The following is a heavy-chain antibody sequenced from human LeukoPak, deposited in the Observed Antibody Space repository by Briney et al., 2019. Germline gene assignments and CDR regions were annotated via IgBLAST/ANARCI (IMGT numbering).Heavy chain of an antibody. CDR2: ISYDGSKK. V-gene: IGHV3-30-3*01. Sequence: PGRPLRLSCAASGFTFSSYAMHWVRQAPGKGLEGWACISYDGSKKYYADPVKGRFTISRDNSKNTLYLKMNSLRAEDTAVYYCATGGVVVPAAIQGKYYSYGMDVWGQGTPVTVSS. CDR1: GFTFSSYA. D-gene: IGHD2-2*02. J-gene: IGHJ6*02. CDR3: ATGGVVVPAAIQGKYYSYGMDV.